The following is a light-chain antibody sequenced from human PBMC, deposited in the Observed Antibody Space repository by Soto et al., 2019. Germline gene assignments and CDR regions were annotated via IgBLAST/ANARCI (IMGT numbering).Light chain of an antibody. CDR1: QSISTY. CDR2: AAS. CDR3: LQSYSTSIT. J-gene: IGKJ5*01. V-gene: IGKV1-39*01. Sequence: DIQMTQSPSSLSASVGDRVTITCRASQSISTYLNWYQQKPGKAPKLLISAASSLQSGVPSRFSGSGSGTDFTLTISSLQPEDSATYYCLQSYSTSITFGQGTRLEIK.